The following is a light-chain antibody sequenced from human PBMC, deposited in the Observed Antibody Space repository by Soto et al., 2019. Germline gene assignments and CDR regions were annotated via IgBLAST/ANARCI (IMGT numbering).Light chain of an antibody. CDR2: GNS. CDR1: SSNIGAGYD. J-gene: IGLJ2*01. CDR3: QSYDSSLSGVV. V-gene: IGLV1-40*01. Sequence: QSVLTQPPSVSGAPGQRVTISCTGSSSNIGAGYDVHWYQQLPGTAPKLLIYGNSNRPSGVPDRFSRSKSGTSASLAITGLQAEDEADYYCQSYDSSLSGVVCGGGTKLTVL.